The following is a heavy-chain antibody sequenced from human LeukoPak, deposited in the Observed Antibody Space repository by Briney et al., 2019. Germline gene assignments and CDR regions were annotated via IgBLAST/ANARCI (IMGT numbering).Heavy chain of an antibody. D-gene: IGHD6-19*01. V-gene: IGHV1-8*03. Sequence: ASVKVSCKASGYTFTSYGISWVRQAPGQGLEWMGWMNPNSGNTGYAQKFQGRVTIIRNTSISTAYMELSSLRSEDTAVYYCARDLKMGYSSGRYSWGTGSSNDYWGQGTLVTVSS. CDR3: ARDLKMGYSSGRYSWGTGSSNDY. CDR1: GYTFTSYG. CDR2: MNPNSGNT. J-gene: IGHJ4*02.